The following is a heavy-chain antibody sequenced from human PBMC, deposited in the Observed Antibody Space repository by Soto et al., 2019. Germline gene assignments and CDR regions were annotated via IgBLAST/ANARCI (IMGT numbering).Heavy chain of an antibody. CDR1: GFTFSSYA. D-gene: IGHD3-9*01. J-gene: IGHJ3*02. V-gene: IGHV3-30-3*01. CDR2: ISYDGSNK. Sequence: QVQLVESGGAVVQPGRSLRLSCAASGFTFSSYAMHWVRQAPGKGLEWVAVISYDGSNKYYADSVKGRFTISRDNSKNTLYLQMNSLRAEDTAVYYCARVNYDILTGYDHDAFDIWGQGTMVTVSS. CDR3: ARVNYDILTGYDHDAFDI.